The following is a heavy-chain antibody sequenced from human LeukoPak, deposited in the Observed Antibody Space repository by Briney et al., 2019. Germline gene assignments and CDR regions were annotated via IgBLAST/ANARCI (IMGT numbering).Heavy chain of an antibody. D-gene: IGHD5-18*01. Sequence: GESLKISCQASGYSFSSFWIGWVRQMPGKGLEWMGIIHPGDSDTRYSPSFQGQVTISADKSLSTAYLQWSSLNPSDTAMYYCARSGYSYGPLDYWGQGTLVTVSS. J-gene: IGHJ4*02. CDR1: GYSFSSFW. CDR3: ARSGYSYGPLDY. V-gene: IGHV5-51*01. CDR2: IHPGDSDT.